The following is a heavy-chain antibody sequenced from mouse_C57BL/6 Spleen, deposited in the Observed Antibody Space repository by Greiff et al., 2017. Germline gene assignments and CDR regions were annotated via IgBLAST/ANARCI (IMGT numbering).Heavy chain of an antibody. Sequence: VQLQESGAELVKPGASVKMSCKASGYTFTTYPIEWMKQNHGKSLEWIGHFHPYNDDTKYNEKFKGKATVTAEKSSSTAYMQLSSLTSEDSAVYFWARTYYSNYFDYWGQGTTLTVSS. CDR1: GYTFTTYP. V-gene: IGHV1-47*01. CDR2: FHPYNDDT. CDR3: ARTYYSNYFDY. D-gene: IGHD2-5*01. J-gene: IGHJ2*01.